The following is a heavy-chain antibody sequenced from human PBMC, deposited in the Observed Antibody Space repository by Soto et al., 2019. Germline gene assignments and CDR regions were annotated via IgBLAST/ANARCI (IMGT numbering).Heavy chain of an antibody. V-gene: IGHV3-9*01. CDR3: AKATYYSDSSGYYHRPGPFDY. CDR1: GFTFDDYA. J-gene: IGHJ4*02. Sequence: SLRLSCAASGFTFDDYAMHWVRQAPGKGLEWVSGISWNSGSIGYADSVKGRFTISRDNAKNSLYLQMNSLRAEDTALYYCAKATYYSDSSGYYHRPGPFDYWGQGTLVTVSS. D-gene: IGHD3-22*01. CDR2: ISWNSGSI.